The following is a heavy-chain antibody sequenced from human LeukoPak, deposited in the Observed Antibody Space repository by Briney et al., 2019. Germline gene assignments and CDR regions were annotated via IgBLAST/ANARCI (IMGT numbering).Heavy chain of an antibody. Sequence: GASVKVSCKASGYSLSNYGVSWVRQAPGQGLEWMGWIGANNGNTDYAQTLQSRVTLSTDTSTNTAFMELRSLRYDDTAFYFCARRHVAHGGDSWGQGTLVTVSS. V-gene: IGHV1-18*01. D-gene: IGHD4-23*01. CDR3: ARRHVAHGGDS. CDR1: GYSLSNYG. CDR2: IGANNGNT. J-gene: IGHJ5*01.